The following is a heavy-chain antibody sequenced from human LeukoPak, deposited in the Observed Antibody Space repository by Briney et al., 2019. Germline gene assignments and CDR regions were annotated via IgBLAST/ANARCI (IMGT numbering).Heavy chain of an antibody. Sequence: PGGSLRLSCAASGFTFSSYGMHWVRQAPGKGLEGVAFIRYDGSNKYYADSVKGRFTISRDNSKNTLYLQMNSLRAEDTAVYYCAKDLGYCSSTSCYPFFDYWGQGTLVTVSS. V-gene: IGHV3-30*02. CDR2: IRYDGSNK. CDR1: GFTFSSYG. CDR3: AKDLGYCSSTSCYPFFDY. J-gene: IGHJ4*02. D-gene: IGHD2-2*01.